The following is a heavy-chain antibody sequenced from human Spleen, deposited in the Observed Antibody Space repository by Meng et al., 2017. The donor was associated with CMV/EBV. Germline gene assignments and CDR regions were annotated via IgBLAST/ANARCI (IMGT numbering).Heavy chain of an antibody. D-gene: IGHD6-25*01. CDR3: ASSSDWHFYFDY. J-gene: IGHJ4*02. V-gene: IGHV3-7*01. CDR2: IKEDGSEK. Sequence: GGSLRLSCEVSGFIFNSYWMTWVRQAPGKGLEWVANIKEDGSEKYYVDSVKGRFTISRDNSKNTLYLQMNTLRPEDTAVYYCASSSDWHFYFDYWGQGTLVTVSS. CDR1: GFIFNSYW.